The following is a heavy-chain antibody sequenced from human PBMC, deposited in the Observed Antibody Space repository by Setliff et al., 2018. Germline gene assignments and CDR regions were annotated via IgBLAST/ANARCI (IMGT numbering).Heavy chain of an antibody. CDR2: ISPHTGNT. J-gene: IGHJ4*02. CDR1: GYAFSDYG. Sequence: ASVKVSCKASGYAFSDYGVTWVRQAPGQGLEWVGWISPHTGNTNYPQKFLGRVTVTTDTSTGTAYMELGSLTSDDTAIYYCARINFYVSSGYYYAPDYWGPGTLVTVSS. D-gene: IGHD3-22*01. CDR3: ARINFYVSSGYYYAPDY. V-gene: IGHV1-18*01.